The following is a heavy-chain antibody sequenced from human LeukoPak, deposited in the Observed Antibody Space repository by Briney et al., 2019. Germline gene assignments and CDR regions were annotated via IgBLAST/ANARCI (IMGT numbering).Heavy chain of an antibody. CDR3: ARDRPGIAAAGTGFDY. CDR1: GGSFSGYY. J-gene: IGHJ4*02. Sequence: PSETLSLTCAVYGGSFSGYYWSWIRQPPGKGLEWIGEINHSGSTNYNPSLKSRVTISVDTSKNQFSLKLSSVTAADTAVYYCARDRPGIAAAGTGFDYWGQGTLVTVSS. V-gene: IGHV4-34*01. D-gene: IGHD6-13*01. CDR2: INHSGST.